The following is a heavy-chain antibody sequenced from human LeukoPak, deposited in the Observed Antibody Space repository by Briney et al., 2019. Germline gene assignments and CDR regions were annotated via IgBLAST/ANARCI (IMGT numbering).Heavy chain of an antibody. CDR1: GGTFSSYA. Sequence: ASVKVSCKASGGTFSSYAISWVRQAPGQGLEWMGGIIPILGTANYAQKFQGRVTITADESTSTAYMELSSLRSEDTAVYYCARDRVYYDILTGYYKEGNWFDPWGQGTLVTVSS. CDR2: IIPILGTA. J-gene: IGHJ5*02. D-gene: IGHD3-9*01. V-gene: IGHV1-69*13. CDR3: ARDRVYYDILTGYYKEGNWFDP.